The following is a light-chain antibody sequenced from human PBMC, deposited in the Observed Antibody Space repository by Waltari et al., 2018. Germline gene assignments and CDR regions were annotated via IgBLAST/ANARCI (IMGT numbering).Light chain of an antibody. CDR3: QQSDSAPWT. Sequence: DIQMTQSPSSLSASVGDRITITCRASQSIRSYLNWYQQKPGKAPKLLIYAASNLQSGVPSRFSGSGSGTDFTLTISSLQPEEFATYYCQQSDSAPWTFGQGTKVEIK. CDR1: QSIRSY. J-gene: IGKJ1*01. V-gene: IGKV1-39*01. CDR2: AAS.